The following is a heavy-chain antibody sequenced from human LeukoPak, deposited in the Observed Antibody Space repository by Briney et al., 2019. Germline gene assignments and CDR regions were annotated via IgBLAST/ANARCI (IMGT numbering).Heavy chain of an antibody. Sequence: SETLSLTCTVSGGSISSYYWSWIRQPPGKGLEWIGYIYYSGSTNYNPSLKSRVTISVDTSKNQSSLKLSSVTAADTAVYYCARHSLGYYGSGSYTHNWFDPWGQGTLVTVSS. CDR1: GGSISSYY. CDR3: ARHSLGYYGSGSYTHNWFDP. V-gene: IGHV4-59*08. J-gene: IGHJ5*02. CDR2: IYYSGST. D-gene: IGHD3-10*01.